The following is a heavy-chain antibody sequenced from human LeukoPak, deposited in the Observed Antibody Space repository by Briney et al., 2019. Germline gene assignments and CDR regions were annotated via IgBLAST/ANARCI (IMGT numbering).Heavy chain of an antibody. D-gene: IGHD3-22*01. Sequence: GGSLRLSCAASGLTVSSNYMSWVRQAPGKGLEWVSVIYGGGNTYYADSVKGRFTISRDNSKNTLYLQMNSLSAEDTAVYYCARADYYDSSGYLFDYWGQGTLVTVSS. CDR1: GLTVSSNY. J-gene: IGHJ4*02. CDR3: ARADYYDSSGYLFDY. V-gene: IGHV3-53*01. CDR2: IYGGGNT.